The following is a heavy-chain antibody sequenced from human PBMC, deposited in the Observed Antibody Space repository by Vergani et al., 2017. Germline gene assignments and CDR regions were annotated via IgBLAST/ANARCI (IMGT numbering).Heavy chain of an antibody. CDR2: ISWNSGSGGNT. D-gene: IGHD2-2*01. V-gene: IGHV3-9*01. CDR1: GFTFDDYA. CDR3: XKGVYCSSTSCYEGRGYYYGMGV. J-gene: IGHJ6*02. Sequence: EVQLVESGGGLVQPGRSLRLSCAASGFTFDDYAMHWVRQAPGKGLEWVSGISWNSGSGGNTYYANSVKGRFTISRDNSKNTLYLQMNSLRADDTAVYYWXKGVYCSSTSCYEGRGYYYGMGVWGQGTTVTFSS.